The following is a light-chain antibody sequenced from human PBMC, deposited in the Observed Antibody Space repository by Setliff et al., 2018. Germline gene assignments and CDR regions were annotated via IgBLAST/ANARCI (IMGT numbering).Light chain of an antibody. J-gene: IGLJ1*01. CDR2: DVS. CDR1: SGDVGGYDY. CDR3: GSYTSINTLLYI. Sequence: QSALTQPASVSGSPGQSITISRTGTSGDVGGYDYVSWYQQHPGKAPKLMIYDVSNRPSGVSNRFSGSKSGNTASLTISGLQAEDEADYYCGSYTSINTLLYIFGTGTKVTVL. V-gene: IGLV2-14*01.